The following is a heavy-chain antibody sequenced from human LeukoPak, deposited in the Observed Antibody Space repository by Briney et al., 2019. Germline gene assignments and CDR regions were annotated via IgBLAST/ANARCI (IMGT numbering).Heavy chain of an antibody. CDR3: ARGRDDDVWGSYPTCFDF. Sequence: PSETLSLTCTVSGGSISSGTYYWTWIRQPAGKGLEWIGRIYNSGSTSYNPSLKSRLTLSMDTSRNQFSLKLSSVTAADTAVYYCARGRDDDVWGSYPTCFDFWGQGTLVTVSS. J-gene: IGHJ4*02. CDR1: GGSISSGTYY. D-gene: IGHD3-16*01. CDR2: IYNSGST. V-gene: IGHV4-61*02.